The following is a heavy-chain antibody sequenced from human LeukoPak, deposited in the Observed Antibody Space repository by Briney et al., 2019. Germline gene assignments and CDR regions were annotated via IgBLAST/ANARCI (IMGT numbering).Heavy chain of an antibody. V-gene: IGHV3-30-3*01. D-gene: IGHD3-22*01. CDR3: ARGYYDSSGRLDY. CDR1: GFTFSSYA. J-gene: IGHJ4*02. CDR2: ISYDGSNK. Sequence: PGGSLRLSCAASGFTFSSYAMHWVRQAPGKGLEWVAVISYDGSNKYYADSVKGRFTISRDNSKNTLYLQMNSLRAEDTAVYYCARGYYDSSGRLDYWGQGTLVTVSS.